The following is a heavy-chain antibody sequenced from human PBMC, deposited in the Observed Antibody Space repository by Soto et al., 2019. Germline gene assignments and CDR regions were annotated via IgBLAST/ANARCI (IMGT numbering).Heavy chain of an antibody. D-gene: IGHD3-10*01. CDR2: ISYDGRNK. Sequence: QVQLVESGGGVVQPGRSLRLSCAASGFTFSSYGMHWVRQAPGKGLEWVTVISYDGRNKYYADSVKGRFTFSRDNSKSTLYLQMNNLRVEDTAVYYCAKDRDFFGDSYYFGMDVWGQGTTVTVSS. V-gene: IGHV3-30*18. J-gene: IGHJ6*02. CDR3: AKDRDFFGDSYYFGMDV. CDR1: GFTFSSYG.